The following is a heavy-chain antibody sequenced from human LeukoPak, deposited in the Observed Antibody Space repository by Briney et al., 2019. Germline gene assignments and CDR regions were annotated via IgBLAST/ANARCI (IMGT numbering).Heavy chain of an antibody. Sequence: SETLFLTCAVSGYSISSGYYWGWIRQPPGKGQEWSGSIYHSGSTYYNPSLKSRVTISVDTSKNQFSLKLSSVTAADTAVYYCARRYGSGWPTFDYWGQGTPVTVSS. CDR2: IYHSGST. D-gene: IGHD6-19*01. J-gene: IGHJ4*02. V-gene: IGHV4-38-2*01. CDR1: GYSISSGYY. CDR3: ARRYGSGWPTFDY.